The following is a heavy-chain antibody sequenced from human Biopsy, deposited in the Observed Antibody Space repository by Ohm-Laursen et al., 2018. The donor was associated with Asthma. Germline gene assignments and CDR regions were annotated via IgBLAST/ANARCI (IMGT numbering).Heavy chain of an antibody. CDR1: GGTFGNYA. J-gene: IGHJ3*02. CDR3: ARTYYDFLTGQVNDAFAM. Sequence: SSVKVSCKASGGTFGNYAISWVRQAPGLGLEWMGGISPVFGSTNIAQKFQGRVTISADIFTKTAYLEVSSLRSEDTAVYYCARTYYDFLTGQVNDAFAMWGQGTMVTVSS. CDR2: ISPVFGST. D-gene: IGHD3-9*01. V-gene: IGHV1-69*06.